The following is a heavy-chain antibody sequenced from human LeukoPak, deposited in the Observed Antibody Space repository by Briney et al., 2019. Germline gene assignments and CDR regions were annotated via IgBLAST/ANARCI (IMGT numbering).Heavy chain of an antibody. CDR3: ARNLRYFDWLLPDY. CDR1: GFTFDDYG. CDR2: INWNGGST. J-gene: IGHJ4*02. Sequence: GGSLRLSCAASGFTFDDYGMSWVRQAPGKGLEWVSGINWNGGSTGYADSVKGRFTISRDNAKNSPYLQMNSLRAEDTALYHCARNLRYFDWLLPDYWGQGTLVTVSS. V-gene: IGHV3-20*01. D-gene: IGHD3-9*01.